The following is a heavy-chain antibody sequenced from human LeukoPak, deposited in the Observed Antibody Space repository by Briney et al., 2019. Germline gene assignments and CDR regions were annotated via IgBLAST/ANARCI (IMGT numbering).Heavy chain of an antibody. CDR2: ISWNSGSI. CDR3: AKLGAGYSYGGYYFDY. Sequence: GGSLRLSCAASGFTFSRYAMHWVRQAPGKGLEWVSGISWNSGSIGYADSVKGRFTISRDNAKNSLYLQMNSLRAEDTALYYCAKLGAGYSYGGYYFDYWGQGTLVTVSS. D-gene: IGHD5-18*01. CDR1: GFTFSRYA. V-gene: IGHV3-9*01. J-gene: IGHJ4*02.